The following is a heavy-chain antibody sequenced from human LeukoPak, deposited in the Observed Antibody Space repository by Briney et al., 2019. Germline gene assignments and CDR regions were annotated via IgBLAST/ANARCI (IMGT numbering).Heavy chain of an antibody. CDR2: FIGSAGST. Sequence: GRSLRLSGAASGFTFSSYAMSCVRQAPGKGLEWVSTFIGSAGSTSSPDSVKGRFMISRHNSSNTRYWDLYRLRAEDTAVYYCAKALSSGEYFQHWGQGTLVTVSS. CDR3: AKALSSGEYFQH. D-gene: IGHD6-25*01. J-gene: IGHJ1*01. V-gene: IGHV3-23*01. CDR1: GFTFSSYA.